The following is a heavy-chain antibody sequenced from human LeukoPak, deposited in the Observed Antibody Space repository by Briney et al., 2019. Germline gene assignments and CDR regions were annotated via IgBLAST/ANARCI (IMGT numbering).Heavy chain of an antibody. D-gene: IGHD3-22*01. Sequence: PSETLSLTCAVYGASFSGYYWSWIRQPPGKGLEWIGYIYYSGSTYYNPSLESRVTISVDTSTNQFSLKLSSVTAADTAVYYCARTPNDSSGYYQIDYWGQGTLVTVSS. CDR3: ARTPNDSSGYYQIDY. CDR2: IYYSGST. J-gene: IGHJ4*02. V-gene: IGHV4-34*09. CDR1: GASFSGYY.